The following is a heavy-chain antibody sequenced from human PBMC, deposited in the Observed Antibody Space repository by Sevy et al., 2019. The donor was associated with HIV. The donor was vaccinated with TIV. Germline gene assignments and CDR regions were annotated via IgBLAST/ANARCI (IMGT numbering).Heavy chain of an antibody. V-gene: IGHV4-34*01. D-gene: IGHD1-20*01. Sequence: SETLSLTCAVYGGSFSGYYWSWIRQPPGKGLEWIGEINHSGSTNYNPSLKSRVTISVDTSKNQFSLKLSSGTAADTAVYYCARGSRGWHNSKSRIYFDYWGQGTLVTVSS. CDR2: INHSGST. CDR3: ARGSRGWHNSKSRIYFDY. J-gene: IGHJ4*02. CDR1: GGSFSGYY.